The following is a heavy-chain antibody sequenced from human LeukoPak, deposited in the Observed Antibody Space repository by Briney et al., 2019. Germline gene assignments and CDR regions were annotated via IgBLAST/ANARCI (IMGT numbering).Heavy chain of an antibody. Sequence: GGSLRLSCATSGFTFSTYWMSWVRQAPGKGLEWVANINQDGGEKYYVDSVKGRYTISRDNAKNSLYLQMNSLRAEDTAVYYCARYCRGGSCFDYWGQGTLVTVSS. CDR3: ARYCRGGSCFDY. J-gene: IGHJ4*02. D-gene: IGHD2-15*01. V-gene: IGHV3-7*03. CDR2: INQDGGEK. CDR1: GFTFSTYW.